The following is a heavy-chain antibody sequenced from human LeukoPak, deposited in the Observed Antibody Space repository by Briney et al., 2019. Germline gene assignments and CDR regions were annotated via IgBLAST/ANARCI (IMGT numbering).Heavy chain of an antibody. V-gene: IGHV3-15*01. CDR1: GFTFSNAW. CDR2: IKSKTDGGTT. D-gene: IGHD2-2*01. J-gene: IGHJ4*02. Sequence: GGSLRLSCAASGFTFSNAWMSWVRQAPGKGREWVGRIKSKTDGGTTDYAAPVKGRFTISRDDSKNTLYLQMNSLKTEDTAVYYCTTGIVVVPAAMDRVDYWGQGTLVTVSS. CDR3: TTGIVVVPAAMDRVDY.